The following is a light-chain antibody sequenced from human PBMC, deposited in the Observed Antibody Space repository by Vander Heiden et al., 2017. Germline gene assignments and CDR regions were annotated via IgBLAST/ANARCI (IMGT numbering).Light chain of an antibody. Sequence: QMTPSPSSLSASVGDRVTITCRASQRISSYLNWYQQKPGKAPKLLSDAASSLQSGVPSRCSGSGSGTDVTLTIRSLQPEDFATYYCQQSYSTPYTFGQGTKLEIK. CDR1: QRISSY. CDR3: QQSYSTPYT. J-gene: IGKJ2*01. CDR2: AAS. V-gene: IGKV1-39*01.